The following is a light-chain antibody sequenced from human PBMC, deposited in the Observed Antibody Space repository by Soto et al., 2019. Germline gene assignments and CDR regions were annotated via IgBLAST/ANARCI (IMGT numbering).Light chain of an antibody. Sequence: QSALTQPASVSGSPGQSITISCTGNSSEVGSYNLVSWYQQHPGKAPKLMIYEGSKRPSGVSNRFSGSKSGNTASLTISGLQAEDEADYYCCSYAGSSTVVFGGGTKVTVL. CDR1: SSEVGSYNL. CDR3: CSYAGSSTVV. CDR2: EGS. J-gene: IGLJ2*01. V-gene: IGLV2-23*01.